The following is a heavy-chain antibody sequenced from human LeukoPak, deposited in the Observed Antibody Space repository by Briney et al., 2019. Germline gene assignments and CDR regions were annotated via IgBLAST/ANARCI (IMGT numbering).Heavy chain of an antibody. CDR3: ASGDDMNFDY. CDR2: ISSSGSTI. J-gene: IGHJ4*02. CDR1: GFTFSSYE. Sequence: GGSLRLSCAASGFTFSSYEMNWVRQAPGQGLEWVSYISSSGSTIYYADSVKGRFTISRDNAKNSLYLQMSSLRAEDTAVYYCASGDDMNFDYWGQGTLVTVSS. D-gene: IGHD7-27*01. V-gene: IGHV3-48*03.